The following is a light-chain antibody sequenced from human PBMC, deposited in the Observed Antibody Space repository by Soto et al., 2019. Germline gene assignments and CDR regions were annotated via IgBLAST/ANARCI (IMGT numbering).Light chain of an antibody. CDR1: QGIANY. CDR2: AAS. Sequence: DIQMTQSPAALAACVLDRVTITCRASQGIANYLAWYQHKPGKVPNLLIYAASTLKSGVPSRFSGGGSGTDFTLTISSLQPEDVATYYCQKYNSAPRTFGQGTKVDIK. J-gene: IGKJ1*01. CDR3: QKYNSAPRT. V-gene: IGKV1-27*01.